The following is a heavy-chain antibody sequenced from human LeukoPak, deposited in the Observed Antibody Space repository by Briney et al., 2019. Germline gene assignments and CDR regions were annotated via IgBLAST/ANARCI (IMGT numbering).Heavy chain of an antibody. J-gene: IGHJ4*02. Sequence: GGSLRLSCAASGFTFDDYAMHWVRQAPGKGLEWVSGISWNSGSIGYADSVKGRFTISRDNAKNSLYLQMNSLRAEDTALYYCAKEKYDILTDYPGYFDYWGQGTLVTVSS. CDR1: GFTFDDYA. CDR3: AKEKYDILTDYPGYFDY. CDR2: ISWNSGSI. D-gene: IGHD3-9*01. V-gene: IGHV3-9*01.